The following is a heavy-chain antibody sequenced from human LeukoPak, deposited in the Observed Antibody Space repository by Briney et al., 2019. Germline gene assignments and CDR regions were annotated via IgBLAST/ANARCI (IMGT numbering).Heavy chain of an antibody. CDR2: IYHSGST. J-gene: IGHJ3*02. CDR1: GGSISSYY. CDR3: ARDEYYYDSSGYPNDAFDI. Sequence: PSETLSLTCTVSGGSISSYYWSWIRQPPGKGLEWIGSIYHSGSTYYNPSLKSRVTISVDTSKNQFSLKLSSVTAADTAVYYCARDEYYYDSSGYPNDAFDIWGQGTMVTVSS. D-gene: IGHD3-22*01. V-gene: IGHV4-38-2*02.